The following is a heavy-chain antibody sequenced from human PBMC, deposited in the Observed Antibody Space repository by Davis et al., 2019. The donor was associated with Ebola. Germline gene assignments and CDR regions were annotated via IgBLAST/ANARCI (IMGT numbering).Heavy chain of an antibody. CDR3: ARYMGSSGIGYFDY. CDR1: GFSFSTYG. J-gene: IGHJ4*02. CDR2: IRYAGNDR. D-gene: IGHD3-22*01. Sequence: GESLKISCAASGFSFSTYGMHWVRQAPGKGLEWVACIRYAGNDRYYADSVEGRFTISRDNSRNTLYPQMNSLRVEDTAVYYCARYMGSSGIGYFDYWGQGTLVTVSS. V-gene: IGHV3-30*02.